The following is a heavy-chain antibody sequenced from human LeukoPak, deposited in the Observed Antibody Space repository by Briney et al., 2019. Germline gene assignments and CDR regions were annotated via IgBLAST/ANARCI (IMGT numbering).Heavy chain of an antibody. Sequence: PGGSLRLSCAASGFTFSSYSMHWVRQAPGEGLEYVSAISRNGGNTYYANSVKGRFTISRDNSKNTLYLQMGSLRGEDMAVYYCARVGDSDAFDIWGQGTMVTVAS. CDR3: ARVGDSDAFDI. CDR2: ISRNGGNT. J-gene: IGHJ3*02. CDR1: GFTFSSYS. V-gene: IGHV3-64*01.